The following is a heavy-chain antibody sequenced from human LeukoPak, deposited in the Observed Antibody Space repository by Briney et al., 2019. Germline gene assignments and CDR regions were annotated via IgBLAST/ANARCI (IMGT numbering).Heavy chain of an antibody. CDR3: ARYARGIIGTTVDY. D-gene: IGHD1-7*01. J-gene: IGHJ4*02. Sequence: ASVKVSCKASGDTFTSYGISWVRQAPGQGLEWMGWISAYNGNTNYAQKLQGRVTMTTDTSTSTAYMELRSLRSDDTAVYYCARYARGIIGTTVDYWGQGTLVTVSS. V-gene: IGHV1-18*01. CDR2: ISAYNGNT. CDR1: GDTFTSYG.